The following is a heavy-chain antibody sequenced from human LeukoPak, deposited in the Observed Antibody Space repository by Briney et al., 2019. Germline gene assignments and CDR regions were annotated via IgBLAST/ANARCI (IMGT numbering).Heavy chain of an antibody. CDR3: AKSPSIAAAGTAFDY. J-gene: IGHJ4*02. Sequence: QTGGSLRLSCAASGFTFSSYVMSWVRQAPGKGLEWVSAISGSGGSTYYADSVKGRFTISRDNSKNTLYLQMNSLRAEDTAVYYCAKSPSIAAAGTAFDYWGQGTLVTVSS. CDR2: ISGSGGST. D-gene: IGHD6-13*01. CDR1: GFTFSSYV. V-gene: IGHV3-23*01.